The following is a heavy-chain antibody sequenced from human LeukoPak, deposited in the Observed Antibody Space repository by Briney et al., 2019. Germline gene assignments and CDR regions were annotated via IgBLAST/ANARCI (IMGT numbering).Heavy chain of an antibody. CDR2: ISGSGGST. CDR1: GSTFSSHA. Sequence: GGSLRLSCPAYGSTFSSHAMSWVRQAPGKGLEWVSAISGSGGSTYYADSVKGRFTISRDNSKNTLYLQMNSLRAEDTAVYYCAKDEGSSGYKDAFDIWGQGTMVTVSS. J-gene: IGHJ3*02. D-gene: IGHD3-22*01. CDR3: AKDEGSSGYKDAFDI. V-gene: IGHV3-23*01.